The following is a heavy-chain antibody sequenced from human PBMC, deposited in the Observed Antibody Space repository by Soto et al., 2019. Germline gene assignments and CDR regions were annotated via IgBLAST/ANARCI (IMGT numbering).Heavy chain of an antibody. Sequence: ASVKVSCKASGYSFTGHYMHWVRQAPGQGLEWMGWIDPKSGGTNYAQKFQDRVTMTRDTSISTAYMELRSLRSDDTAVYYCARDRDSSSWYYFLWWGQGTLVTVSS. CDR1: GYSFTGHY. CDR3: ARDRDSSSWYYFLW. D-gene: IGHD6-13*01. V-gene: IGHV1-2*02. CDR2: IDPKSGGT. J-gene: IGHJ4*02.